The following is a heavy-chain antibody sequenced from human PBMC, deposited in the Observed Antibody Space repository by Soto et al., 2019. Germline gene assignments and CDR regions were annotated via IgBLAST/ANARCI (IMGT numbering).Heavy chain of an antibody. Sequence: GGSLRLSCAASGFTFSSYWMHWVRQAPGKGLVWVSRINSDGSSTSYADSVKGRFTISRDNAKNTLYLQMNSLRAEDTAVYYCARDSELPPLKDSARHTYYYYYYMDVWGKGTTVTVSS. CDR1: GFTFSSYW. CDR3: ARDSELPPLKDSARHTYYYYYYMDV. D-gene: IGHD1-26*01. CDR2: INSDGSST. J-gene: IGHJ6*03. V-gene: IGHV3-74*01.